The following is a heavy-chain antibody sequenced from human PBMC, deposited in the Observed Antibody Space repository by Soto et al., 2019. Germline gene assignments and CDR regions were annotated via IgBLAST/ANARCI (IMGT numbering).Heavy chain of an antibody. CDR3: ARERDTSGWYGGFYLDF. V-gene: IGHV4-31*03. CDR1: GGSIRRGNYY. D-gene: IGHD6-19*01. Sequence: QVQLQESGPGLVKPSQTLSLTCTVSGGSIRRGNYYWSWMRQLPGKGLEWIGYMYYAGSTSYNPSLESRVTISRDTSENQFFLKMSSVTAADTAVYYCARERDTSGWYGGFYLDFWGQGALVTVSS. CDR2: MYYAGST. J-gene: IGHJ4*02.